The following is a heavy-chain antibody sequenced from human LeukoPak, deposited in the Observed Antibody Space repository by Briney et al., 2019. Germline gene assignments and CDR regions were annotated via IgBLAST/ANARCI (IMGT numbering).Heavy chain of an antibody. V-gene: IGHV1-18*01. J-gene: IGHJ4*02. D-gene: IGHD2-15*01. CDR2: ISAYNGNT. Sequence: ASVKLCPKAAVYTFTSYGISYVRQAPVQGLEGMELISAYNGNTNYAQRVQGRVTMTTDTSTSTAYMELRRLRSDDPAVYYCARGPYCSGGTCYSQYFDYWGQGTLVTVSS. CDR3: ARGPYCSGGTCYSQYFDY. CDR1: VYTFTSYG.